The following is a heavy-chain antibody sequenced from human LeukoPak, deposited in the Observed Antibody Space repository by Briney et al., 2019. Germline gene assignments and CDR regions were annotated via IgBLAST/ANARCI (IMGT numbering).Heavy chain of an antibody. CDR3: AREVREYYDTQVLFDY. CDR1: GYTFTGYY. J-gene: IGHJ4*02. D-gene: IGHD3-22*01. V-gene: IGHV1-2*02. Sequence: GASVKVSCKASGYTFTGYYMHWVRQAPGQGLEWMGWINPNSGGTNYAQKFQGRVTMTRDTSISTAYMELSRLRSDDTAVYYCAREVREYYDTQVLFDYWGQGTLVTVSS. CDR2: INPNSGGT.